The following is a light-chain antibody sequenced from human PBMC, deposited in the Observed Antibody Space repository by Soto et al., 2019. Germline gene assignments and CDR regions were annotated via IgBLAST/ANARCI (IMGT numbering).Light chain of an antibody. CDR3: QQYNNWPSYT. J-gene: IGKJ2*01. V-gene: IGKV3-15*01. CDR1: QSVSSS. CDR2: GAS. Sequence: EIVMTQSPATLSVSPGERATLTCRASQSVSSSLAWYQQKPGQAPRLLIYGASTRATGIPARFSGSRSGTEFTLTISSLQSEDFAVYYCQQYNNWPSYTFGQGTKLEIK.